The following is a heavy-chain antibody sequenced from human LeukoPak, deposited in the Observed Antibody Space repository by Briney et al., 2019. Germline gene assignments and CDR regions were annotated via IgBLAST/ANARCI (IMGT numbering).Heavy chain of an antibody. J-gene: IGHJ4*02. CDR1: GFTFSSHW. V-gene: IGHV3-74*01. CDR2: IKSDGSSA. D-gene: IGHD4-23*01. CDR3: ARDLRTPSDTNIAIDY. Sequence: PGGSLRLSCAASGFTFSSHWMHWVRQAPGKGLVWVSRIKSDGSSASYADSVKGRFTISRDNAKNTLYLQMNSLRAEDTAVYYCARDLRTPSDTNIAIDYWGQGTLVTVSS.